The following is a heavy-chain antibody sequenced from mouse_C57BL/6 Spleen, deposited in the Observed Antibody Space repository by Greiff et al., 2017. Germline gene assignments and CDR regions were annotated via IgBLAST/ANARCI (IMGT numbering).Heavy chain of an antibody. CDR2: IYPGDGDT. Sequence: QVQLQQSGPELVKPGASVKISCKASGYAFSSSWMNWVKQRPGKGLEWIGRIYPGDGDTNYNGKFKGKATLTADKSSSTAYLQLSSLTSEDSAVYFCAKFITTVVATQDYAMDYWGQGTSVTVSS. V-gene: IGHV1-82*01. J-gene: IGHJ4*01. CDR3: AKFITTVVATQDYAMDY. D-gene: IGHD1-1*01. CDR1: GYAFSSSW.